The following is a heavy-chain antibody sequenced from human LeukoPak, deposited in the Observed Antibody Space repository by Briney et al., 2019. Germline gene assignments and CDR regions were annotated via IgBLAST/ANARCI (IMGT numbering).Heavy chain of an antibody. CDR2: IKQDGSEK. CDR1: GFTFSSYW. D-gene: IGHD3-10*01. V-gene: IGHV3-7*01. Sequence: PGGSLRLSCAASGFTFSSYWMSWVRQAPGKGLEWVANIKQDGSEKYYVDSVKGRFTISRDNAKNSLYLQMNSLRAEDTAVYYCARRVGGSGSYYYYYYYMDVWGKGTTVTISS. J-gene: IGHJ6*03. CDR3: ARRVGGSGSYYYYYYYMDV.